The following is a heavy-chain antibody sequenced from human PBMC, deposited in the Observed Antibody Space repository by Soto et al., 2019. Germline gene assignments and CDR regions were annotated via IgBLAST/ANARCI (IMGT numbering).Heavy chain of an antibody. CDR1: GFTFSNAW. J-gene: IGHJ6*02. D-gene: IGHD6-19*01. CDR2: IKSKTDGGTT. Sequence: EVQLVESGGGLVKPGGSLRLSCAASGFTFSNAWMNWVRQAPGKGLEWVGRIKSKTDGGTTDYAAPVKGRFTISRDDSKNTLYLQMNSLKTEDTAVYYCTTGKYSRGWYEWYYYYYGMDVWGQGTTVTVSS. V-gene: IGHV3-15*07. CDR3: TTGKYSRGWYEWYYYYYGMDV.